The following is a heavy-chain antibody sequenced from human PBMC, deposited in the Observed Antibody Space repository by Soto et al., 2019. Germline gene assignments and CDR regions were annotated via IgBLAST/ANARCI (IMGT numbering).Heavy chain of an antibody. Sequence: PSQTLSLTCAISGDSVSSNSAAWNWSRQSPSRGLEWLGRTYYRSKWYNDYAVSVKSRITINPDTSKNQFSLHLNSVTPEDTAVYYCARSPEQRTLEWLFRSLPYFDYWGQGTQVPVSS. J-gene: IGHJ4*02. CDR2: TYYRSKWYN. CDR3: ARSPEQRTLEWLFRSLPYFDY. D-gene: IGHD3-3*01. CDR1: GDSVSSNSAA. V-gene: IGHV6-1*01.